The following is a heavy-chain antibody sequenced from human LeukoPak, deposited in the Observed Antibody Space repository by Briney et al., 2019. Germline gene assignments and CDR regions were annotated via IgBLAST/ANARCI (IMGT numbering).Heavy chain of an antibody. D-gene: IGHD1-14*01. J-gene: IGHJ4*02. Sequence: GGSLRLSCAASGLTFSRYWMSWVRQAPGKGLEWVANIKKDGSEKYYVDSVKGRFTISRDNAKNSVYLQVNSLRAEDTAVYYCATGNHDYWGQGALVTVSS. V-gene: IGHV3-7*01. CDR3: ATGNHDY. CDR1: GLTFSRYW. CDR2: IKKDGSEK.